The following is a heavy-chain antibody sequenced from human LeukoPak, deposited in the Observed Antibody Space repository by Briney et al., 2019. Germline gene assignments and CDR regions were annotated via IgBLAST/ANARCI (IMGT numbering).Heavy chain of an antibody. CDR2: ISYDGSNK. CDR1: GFTFSSYV. V-gene: IGHV3-30*03. D-gene: IGHD2-2*03. Sequence: PGRSLRLSCAASGFTFSSYVMHWVRQAPGKGLEWVAVISYDGSNKYYADSVKGRFTISRDNSKNTLYLQMNSLRAEDTAVYYCARDLSNGCFDYWGRGTLVTVSS. J-gene: IGHJ4*02. CDR3: ARDLSNGCFDY.